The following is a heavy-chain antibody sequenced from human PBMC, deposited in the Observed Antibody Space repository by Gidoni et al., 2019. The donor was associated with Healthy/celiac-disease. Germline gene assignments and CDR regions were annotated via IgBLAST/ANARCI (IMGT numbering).Heavy chain of an antibody. CDR1: GCTFSSYA. CDR3: ARTRVRSGYPMEVLDY. D-gene: IGHD3-3*01. V-gene: IGHV1-69*04. CDR2: IIPILGIA. J-gene: IGHJ4*02. Sequence: QVQLVQSGAEVQKPGSSVKVACTASGCTFSSYAISWVRQAPGQGLEWMGRIIPILGIANYAQKFQGRVTITADKSTSTAYMELSSLRSEDTAVYYCARTRVRSGYPMEVLDYWGQGTLVTVSS.